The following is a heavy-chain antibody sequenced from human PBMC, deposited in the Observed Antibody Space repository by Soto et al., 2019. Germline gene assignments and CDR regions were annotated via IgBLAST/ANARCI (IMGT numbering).Heavy chain of an antibody. D-gene: IGHD3-22*01. CDR1: GVSISSYY. V-gene: IGHV4-59*01. J-gene: IGHJ3*02. CDR2: IYYSGST. Sequence: SETLSLTCTVSGVSISSYYWSWIRQPPGKGLEWIGYIYYSGSTNYNPSLKSRVTISVDTSKNQFSLKLSSVTAADTAVYYCARGTNYYDSSGYSDAFDIWGQGTMDTVSS. CDR3: ARGTNYYDSSGYSDAFDI.